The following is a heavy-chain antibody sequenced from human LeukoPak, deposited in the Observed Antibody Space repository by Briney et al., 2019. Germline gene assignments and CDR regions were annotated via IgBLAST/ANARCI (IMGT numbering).Heavy chain of an antibody. Sequence: PSQTLSLTCTVSGGSISSGDYYWSWIRQPPGKGLEWIGFIYHSGSTHYNPSLKSRVIISVDTSKNQFSLRLTSVTAADTAVYYCASMDSAMALGYWGQGTLVTVSS. J-gene: IGHJ4*02. CDR2: IYHSGST. D-gene: IGHD5-18*01. V-gene: IGHV4-30-4*01. CDR3: ASMDSAMALGY. CDR1: GGSISSGDYY.